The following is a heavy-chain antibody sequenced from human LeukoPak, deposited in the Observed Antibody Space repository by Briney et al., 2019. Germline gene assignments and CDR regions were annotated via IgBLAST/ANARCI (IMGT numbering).Heavy chain of an antibody. CDR2: IRYDGSNK. CDR3: AKDAVRRGWEMGFFDY. Sequence: GGSLRLSCAASGFTFSSYGMHRVRQAPGKGLEWVAFIRYDGSNKYYADSVKGRFTISRDNSKNALYLQMNSLRAEDTAVYYCAKDAVRRGWEMGFFDYWGQGTLVTVSS. J-gene: IGHJ4*02. D-gene: IGHD6-19*01. V-gene: IGHV3-30*02. CDR1: GFTFSSYG.